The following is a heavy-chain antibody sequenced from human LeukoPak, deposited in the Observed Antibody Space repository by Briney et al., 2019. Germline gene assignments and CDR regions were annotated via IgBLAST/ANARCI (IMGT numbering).Heavy chain of an antibody. CDR2: ISISSSYI. V-gene: IGHV3-21*01. Sequence: GGSLRLSCAASGFTFSSYSMNWVRQAPGKGLEWVSSISISSSYIYYADSVKGRFTISRDNAKNSLYLQMNSLRDEDTAVYYCARDRIVVVPAAPDAFDIWGQGTMVTVSS. CDR3: ARDRIVVVPAAPDAFDI. J-gene: IGHJ3*02. CDR1: GFTFSSYS. D-gene: IGHD2-2*01.